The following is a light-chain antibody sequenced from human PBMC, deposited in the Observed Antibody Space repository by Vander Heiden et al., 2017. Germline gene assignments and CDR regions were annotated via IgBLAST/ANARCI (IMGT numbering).Light chain of an antibody. CDR2: GVN. Sequence: QSALTQPASVSGSPGQSITISCTGTSSDVDGYNYVSWYQQYPGKVPKLMIYGVNNRPSGVSNRFSGSKSGNTASLTISGLQAEDEADYYCSSYTSSSTWVFGGGTKLTVL. CDR3: SSYTSSSTWV. CDR1: SSDVDGYNY. V-gene: IGLV2-14*01. J-gene: IGLJ3*02.